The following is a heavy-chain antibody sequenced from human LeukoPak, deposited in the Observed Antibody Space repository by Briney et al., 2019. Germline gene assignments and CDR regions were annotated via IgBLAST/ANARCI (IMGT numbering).Heavy chain of an antibody. J-gene: IGHJ4*02. CDR3: ARELLASRDGYLDY. V-gene: IGHV3-11*01. CDR2: ISDSGSTV. CDR1: GFSFSDYY. Sequence: GGSLRLSCAASGFSFSDYYMNWIRQAPGKGVEWISYISDSGSTVYYADSVKGRFTISRDNAKNSLYLQVNSMRAEDTAVYYCARELLASRDGYLDYWGQGTLGTVS. D-gene: IGHD5-24*01.